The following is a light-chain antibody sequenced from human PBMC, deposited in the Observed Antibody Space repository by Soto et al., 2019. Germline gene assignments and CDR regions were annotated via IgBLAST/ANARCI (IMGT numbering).Light chain of an antibody. V-gene: IGKV3-11*01. CDR1: QSVSSY. Sequence: EIVLTQSPATLSLSPGERATLSCRASQSVSSYLAWYQQKPGQAPRLLIYDASNRATGIPARFSGSGSGTYFTLTISSLQSEDFAVYYCQQRSNWPPITFGQGTRLEIK. CDR3: QQRSNWPPIT. J-gene: IGKJ5*01. CDR2: DAS.